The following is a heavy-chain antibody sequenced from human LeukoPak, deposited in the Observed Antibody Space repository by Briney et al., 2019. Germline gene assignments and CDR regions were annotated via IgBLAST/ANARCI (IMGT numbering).Heavy chain of an antibody. CDR3: AREGLDISYYYYMDV. V-gene: IGHV3-74*01. Sequence: PGGSLRLSCAASGFTFSSYWMHWVRQAPGKGLVWVSRINSDGSSTSYADSVKGRFTISRDNAKNTLYLQMNSLRAEDTAVYYCAREGLDISYYYYMDVWGKGTTVTVSS. CDR2: INSDGSST. D-gene: IGHD2-2*03. CDR1: GFTFSSYW. J-gene: IGHJ6*03.